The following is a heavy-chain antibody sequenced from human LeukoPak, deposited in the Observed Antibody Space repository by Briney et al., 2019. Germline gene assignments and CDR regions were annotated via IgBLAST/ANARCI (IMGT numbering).Heavy chain of an antibody. J-gene: IGHJ4*02. CDR3: ARESEFDATGYSY. Sequence: SETLSLTCTVSGGSISSSSYYWGWIRQPPGKGLEWIGSIYYSGSTYYNPSLKSRVTISVDASKNHFSVKLSSVTAADTAVYYCARESEFDATGYSYWGQGILVTVSS. V-gene: IGHV4-39*02. CDR2: IYYSGST. CDR1: GGSISSSSYY. D-gene: IGHD3-9*01.